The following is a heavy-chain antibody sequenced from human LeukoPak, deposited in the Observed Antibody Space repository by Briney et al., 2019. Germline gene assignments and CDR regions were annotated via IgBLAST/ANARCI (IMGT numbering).Heavy chain of an antibody. CDR3: AREYYYGSGSWYV. CDR1: GDSISSRSYY. CDR2: IYYSGST. V-gene: IGHV4-39*02. D-gene: IGHD3-10*01. J-gene: IGHJ6*04. Sequence: SETLSLTCTVSGDSISSRSYYWGWIRQPPGKGLEWIGSIYYSGSTYYNPSLKSRVTISVATSKHQFSLKLRSVTAADTAVYYCAREYYYGSGSWYVWGKGTTVTISS.